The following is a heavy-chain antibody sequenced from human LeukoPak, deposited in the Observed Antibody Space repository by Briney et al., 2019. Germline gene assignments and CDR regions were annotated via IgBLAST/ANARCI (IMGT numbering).Heavy chain of an antibody. J-gene: IGHJ4*02. Sequence: PSETLSLTCTVSGGSFSRGGYYWSWIRQHPGKGLEWIGYIYYSGSTYYNPSLKSRVTISVDTSKNQFSPKLSSVTAADTAVYYCACASSSSFADYWGQGTLVTVSS. CDR1: GGSFSRGGYY. CDR2: IYYSGST. V-gene: IGHV4-31*03. D-gene: IGHD6-6*01. CDR3: ACASSSSFADY.